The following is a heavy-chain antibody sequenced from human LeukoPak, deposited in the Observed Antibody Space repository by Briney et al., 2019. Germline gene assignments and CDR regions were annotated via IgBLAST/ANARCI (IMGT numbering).Heavy chain of an antibody. D-gene: IGHD5-24*01. V-gene: IGHV3-48*01. J-gene: IGHJ4*02. CDR2: ISSSSSTI. Sequence: GGSLRLSCAASGFTFSSYSMNWVRQAPGKGLEWVSYISSSSSTIYYADSVKGRFTISRDNSKNTLYLQMNSLRAEDTAVYYCARGRWLQLYYFDYWGQGTLVTVSS. CDR3: ARGRWLQLYYFDY. CDR1: GFTFSSYS.